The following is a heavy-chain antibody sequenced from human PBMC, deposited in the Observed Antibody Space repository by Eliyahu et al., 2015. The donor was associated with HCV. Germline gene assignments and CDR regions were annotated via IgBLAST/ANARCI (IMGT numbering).Heavy chain of an antibody. D-gene: IGHD5-18*01. J-gene: IGHJ6*02. CDR2: ITSSGYI. V-gene: IGHV3-21*01. CDR3: AREGYNYASDYYYGMDV. CDR1: GFXFXTYS. Sequence: EVQLVESGGGLVKPGGSLRLXCAAXGFXFXTYSMNWVRQAXGKGLEWVSSITSSGYIYYADSVKGRFTISRDNAKNSLYLQMNSLRAEDTAVYYCAREGYNYASDYYYGMDVWGQGTTVTVSS.